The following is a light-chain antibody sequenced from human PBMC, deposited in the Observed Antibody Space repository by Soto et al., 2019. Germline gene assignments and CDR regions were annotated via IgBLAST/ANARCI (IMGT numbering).Light chain of an antibody. Sequence: VVAPPPSASWTPGERGPTSFSWNSPHIGSNYVYWYQQLPGTAPKLLIYRNNQRPSGVPDRFSGSKSGTSASLAISGLRSEDEADYYCAAWDDSLSGQAFGTGTKVTVL. CDR2: RNN. J-gene: IGLJ1*01. V-gene: IGLV1-47*01. CDR1: SPHIGSNY. CDR3: AAWDDSLSGQA.